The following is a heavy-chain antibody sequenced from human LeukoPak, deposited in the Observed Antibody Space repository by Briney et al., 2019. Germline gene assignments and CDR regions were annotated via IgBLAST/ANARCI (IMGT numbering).Heavy chain of an antibody. Sequence: GGSLRLSCEASGFTFSNAWMSWVRQAPGKGLEWVGRIRSKTDGGTTDYAAPVKGRFLISRDDSRNTQYLQVNSLKTEDTAVYYCTTWTDLYDYWGQGTLVTVSS. CDR3: TTWTDLYDY. D-gene: IGHD3/OR15-3a*01. CDR1: GFTFSNAW. J-gene: IGHJ4*02. CDR2: IRSKTDGGTT. V-gene: IGHV3-15*01.